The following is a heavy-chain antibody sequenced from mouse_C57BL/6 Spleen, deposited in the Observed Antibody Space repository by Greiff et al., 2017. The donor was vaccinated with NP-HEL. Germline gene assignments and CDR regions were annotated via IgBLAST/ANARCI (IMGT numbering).Heavy chain of an antibody. Sequence: VKLVESGPGLVAPSQSLSLTCTVSGFSLTSYGVHWVRQPPGKGLEWLVVIWSDGSTTYNSALKSRLIISKDNSKSQVFLKMNSLQTDDTAMYYCARQNYDSYAMDYWGQGTSVTVSS. CDR1: GFSLTSYG. CDR3: ARQNYDSYAMDY. V-gene: IGHV2-6-1*01. D-gene: IGHD2-4*01. J-gene: IGHJ4*01. CDR2: IWSDGST.